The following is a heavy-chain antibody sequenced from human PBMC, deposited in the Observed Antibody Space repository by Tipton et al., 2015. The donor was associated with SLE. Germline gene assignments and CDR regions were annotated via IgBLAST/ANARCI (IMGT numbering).Heavy chain of an antibody. Sequence: TLSLTCTVSGDSLKSRYWIWVRQPAGGGLEWVAYRFHDGNINYNPPLQTRLTMSVDTSRDQFSLTLNSVTAADTGIYYCSRGREWNWSPYYMDVWGKGTTVTVSS. J-gene: IGHJ6*03. V-gene: IGHV4-59*11. D-gene: IGHD1-1*01. CDR3: SRGREWNWSPYYMDV. CDR2: RFHDGNI. CDR1: GDSLKSRY.